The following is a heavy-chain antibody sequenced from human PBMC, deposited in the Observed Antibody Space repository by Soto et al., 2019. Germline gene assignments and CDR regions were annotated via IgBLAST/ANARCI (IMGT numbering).Heavy chain of an antibody. CDR2: ISGSGGST. D-gene: IGHD6-6*01. CDR3: AKAGFARAARDPQFDY. J-gene: IGHJ4*02. CDR1: GFTFSSYA. Sequence: EVQLLESGGGLVQPGGSLRLSCAASGFTFSSYAMSWVRQSPGKGLEWVSAISGSGGSTYYADSVKGRFTISRDNSKNTLYLQMYSLRAENTAVYYCAKAGFARAARDPQFDYWGQGTLVTVSS. V-gene: IGHV3-23*01.